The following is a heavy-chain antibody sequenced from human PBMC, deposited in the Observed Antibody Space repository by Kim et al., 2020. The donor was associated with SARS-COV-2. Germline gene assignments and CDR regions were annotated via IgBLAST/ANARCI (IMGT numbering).Heavy chain of an antibody. D-gene: IGHD6-13*01. CDR1: GDRVSSNSAA. V-gene: IGHV6-1*01. CDR3: AREEQLVGGSDY. CDR2: TYYRSKWYN. Sequence: SQTLSLTCAISGDRVSSNSAAWNWFRQSPSRGLEWLGRTYYRSKWYNDYAVSVKSRITINPDTSKNQFSLQLNSVTPEDTAVYYCAREEQLVGGSDYWGQGTLVTVSS. J-gene: IGHJ4*02.